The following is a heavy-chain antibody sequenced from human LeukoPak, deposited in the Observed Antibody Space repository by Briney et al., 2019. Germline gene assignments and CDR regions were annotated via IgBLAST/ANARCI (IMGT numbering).Heavy chain of an antibody. V-gene: IGHV3-48*02. CDR3: ARILGLTLDY. Sequence: PGGSLRLSCAASGFTFSGYSMNWVRQAPGKGLEWISYILTSGSTIYYADSVKGRFTISRDNAKNSLYLQMNSLRDEDTAVYYCARILGLTLDYWGQGALDPVSS. J-gene: IGHJ4*02. CDR1: GFTFSGYS. D-gene: IGHD1-14*01. CDR2: ILTSGSTI.